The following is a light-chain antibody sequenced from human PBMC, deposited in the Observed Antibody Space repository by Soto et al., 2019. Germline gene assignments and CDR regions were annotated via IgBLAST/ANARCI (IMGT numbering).Light chain of an antibody. CDR2: RNN. Sequence: QSVLTQPPSASGTPGQGVTISCSGSSSNIGSSHVYWYQQLPGTAPKLLIYRNNQRPSGVPDRFSGSKSGTSASLSISGLRSEDEADFSCAAWDDSLSGVVFGGGTKLTVL. CDR3: AAWDDSLSGVV. CDR1: SSNIGSSH. V-gene: IGLV1-47*01. J-gene: IGLJ2*01.